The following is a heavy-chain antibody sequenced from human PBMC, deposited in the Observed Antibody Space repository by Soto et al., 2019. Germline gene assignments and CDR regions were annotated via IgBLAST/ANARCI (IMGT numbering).Heavy chain of an antibody. CDR2: ISGDGRTT. D-gene: IGHD2-2*01. V-gene: IGHV3-74*01. J-gene: IGHJ4*02. CDR3: ARGVPNCSSSSCYFDF. Sequence: QAGGSLRLSCAASGFTFSSHWMNWVRQAPGKGLVWVSRISGDGRTTSHADSVKGRFTISRDNAKNTLYLQMNSLRVEDTAVYYCARGVPNCSSSSCYFDFWGQGIRVTVSS. CDR1: GFTFSSHW.